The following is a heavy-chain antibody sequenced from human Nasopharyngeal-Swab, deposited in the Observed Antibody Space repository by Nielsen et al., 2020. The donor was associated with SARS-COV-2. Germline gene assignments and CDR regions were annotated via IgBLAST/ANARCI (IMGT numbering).Heavy chain of an antibody. J-gene: IGHJ3*02. CDR2: ISSSSRTI. Sequence: GESLKISCAASGFTFNTYGMTWVRQAPGKGLEWVSYISSSSRTIFYADSVMGRFTISRDNGKNSLYLQMNSLRDDDAAVYYCARNWPDYGDYGRDALDIWGHGTMVTVSS. CDR1: GFTFNTYG. D-gene: IGHD4-17*01. V-gene: IGHV3-48*02. CDR3: ARNWPDYGDYGRDALDI.